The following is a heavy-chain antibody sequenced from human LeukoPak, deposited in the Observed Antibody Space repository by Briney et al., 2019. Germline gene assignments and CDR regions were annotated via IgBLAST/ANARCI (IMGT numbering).Heavy chain of an antibody. V-gene: IGHV3-23*01. CDR2: LTGSGST. CDR1: GFAFSSFA. D-gene: IGHD2-15*01. Sequence: GGSLRLSCVAPGFAFSSFAMSWVRQAPGKGLEWVSGLTGSGSTYHADSVKGRFTISRDNSKNTLSLQMNSLRAEDTAVYYCAKMKGWRLYDYCMDVWGKGTTATVSS. CDR3: AKMKGWRLYDYCMDV. J-gene: IGHJ6*03.